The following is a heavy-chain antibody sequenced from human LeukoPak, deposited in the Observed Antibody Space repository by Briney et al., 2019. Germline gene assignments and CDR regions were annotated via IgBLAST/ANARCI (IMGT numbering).Heavy chain of an antibody. J-gene: IGHJ3*02. V-gene: IGHV3-53*01. CDR1: GFTVSSNY. Sequence: GGSLRLSCAASGFTVSSNYMSWVRQAPGKGLEWVSVIYSGGSTYYADSVKGRFTISRDNSKNTLYLQMNSLRAEDTAVYYCARDYSVDVAFDIWGQGTMVTVSS. CDR3: ARDYSVDVAFDI. CDR2: IYSGGST. D-gene: IGHD5-12*01.